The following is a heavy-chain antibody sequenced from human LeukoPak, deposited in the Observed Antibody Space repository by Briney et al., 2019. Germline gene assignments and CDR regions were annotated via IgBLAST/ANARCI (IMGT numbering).Heavy chain of an antibody. CDR2: IRYDGSNK. CDR1: GFTFSSYG. Sequence: QPGGSLRLSCAASGFTFSSYGMHWVRQAPGKGLEWVAFIRYDGSNKYYADSVKGRFTISRDNSKNTLYLQMNSLRAEDTAVYYCAKARSFHDRNYFDYWRQGTLVTVSS. V-gene: IGHV3-30*02. J-gene: IGHJ4*02. CDR3: AKARSFHDRNYFDY. D-gene: IGHD1-26*01.